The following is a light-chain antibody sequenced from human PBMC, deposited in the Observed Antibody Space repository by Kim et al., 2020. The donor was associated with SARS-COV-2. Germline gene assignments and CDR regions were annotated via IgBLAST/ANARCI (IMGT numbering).Light chain of an antibody. V-gene: IGKV1-33*01. CDR1: QDIGNF. Sequence: DIQMTQSPPSLSASIGDRVTITCQASQDIGNFLNWFQQKPGKAPKLLIYDTSKLERGVSSRFSGSGSGTLFTFIINDLQPEDIATYYCQQYDLVPLTFGQGTRLEIK. J-gene: IGKJ5*01. CDR2: DTS. CDR3: QQYDLVPLT.